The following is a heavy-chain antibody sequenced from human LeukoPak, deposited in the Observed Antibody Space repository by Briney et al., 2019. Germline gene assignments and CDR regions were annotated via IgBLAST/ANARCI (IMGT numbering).Heavy chain of an antibody. V-gene: IGHV3-21*01. J-gene: IGHJ6*03. Sequence: GGSLRLSCAASGFTFSSYSMNWVRQAPGKGLEWVSSISSSSSYIYYADSVKGRFTISRDNAKNSLYLQMNSLRAEDTAVYYCARLTWDYYYMDVWGKGTTVTVSS. CDR3: ARLTWDYYYMDV. CDR2: ISSSSSYI. CDR1: GFTFSSYS.